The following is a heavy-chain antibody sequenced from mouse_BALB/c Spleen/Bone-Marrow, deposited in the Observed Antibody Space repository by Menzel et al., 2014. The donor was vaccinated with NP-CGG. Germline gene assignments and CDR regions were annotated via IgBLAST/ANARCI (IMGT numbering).Heavy chain of an antibody. V-gene: IGHV1S81*02. Sequence: VQLQQSGAELVKPGASVMLSCKVSGYTFTNYYVYWVKQRPGQGLEWIGEINPSNGVTNFNEKFMGKATLTVDNSSSTAYMHLSSLTSEDSAVYYCTRSGFYGYGTYFDVWGAGTTVTVSS. CDR2: INPSNGVT. CDR3: TRSGFYGYGTYFDV. D-gene: IGHD1-2*01. J-gene: IGHJ1*01. CDR1: GYTFTNYY.